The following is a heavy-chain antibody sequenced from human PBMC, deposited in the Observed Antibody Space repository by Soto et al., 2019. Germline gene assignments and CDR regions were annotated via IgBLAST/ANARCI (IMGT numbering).Heavy chain of an antibody. CDR2: SVLLLDVT. J-gene: IGHJ4*02. D-gene: IGHD6-13*01. Sequence: ASVKVSCKASGGTFRNDIITWVRQAPGQGLEWMGRSVLLLDVTNYAQKFQGRVTITADKSTGTGYMELTRLKFNDTAVFFCARAVGRDGSSCYRGAYDSWGQGTLVTVSS. CDR3: ARAVGRDGSSCYRGAYDS. CDR1: GGTFRNDI. V-gene: IGHV1-69*02.